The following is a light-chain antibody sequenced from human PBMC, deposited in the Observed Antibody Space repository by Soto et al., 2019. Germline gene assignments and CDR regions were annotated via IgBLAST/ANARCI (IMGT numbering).Light chain of an antibody. CDR2: AAS. J-gene: IGKJ4*01. Sequence: AIRMTQSPSSFSASTGDRVTITCRASQGISSYLAWYQQKPGKAPKLLIFAASTLQSGVPSRFSGSGSGTDFTLTSSCLQSEDFATYYCQQSYNTPLTFGGGTKVDIK. CDR3: QQSYNTPLT. CDR1: QGISSY. V-gene: IGKV1-8*01.